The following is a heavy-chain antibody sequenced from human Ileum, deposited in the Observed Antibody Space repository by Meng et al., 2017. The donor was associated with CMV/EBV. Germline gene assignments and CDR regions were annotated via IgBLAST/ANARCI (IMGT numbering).Heavy chain of an antibody. V-gene: IGHV1-69*10. CDR3: ARDPTVVTAGFFDY. J-gene: IGHJ4*02. D-gene: IGHD4-23*01. Sequence: SVKVSCKASGGTFNSYGISWVRQAPGQGLEWMVGIIPILDRPNYAQKFQGRVTITADKSTNTAYMELTSLRSEDTAVYYCARDPTVVTAGFFDYRGQGTLVTVSS. CDR1: GGTFNSYG. CDR2: IIPILDRP.